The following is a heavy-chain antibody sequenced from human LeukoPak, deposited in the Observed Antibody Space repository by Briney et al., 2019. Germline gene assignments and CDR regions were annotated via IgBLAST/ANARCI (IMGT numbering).Heavy chain of an antibody. V-gene: IGHV1-58*02. CDR1: GLTFTSSA. Sequence: ASVKVFCKASGLTFTSSAMQWVRQARGQRLEWIGWIVVGSGDTNYAQKFQERVTITRDMSTSTAYMELSSLRSEGTAVYYCAAGSSGWYYGMDVWGQGTTVTVSS. CDR2: IVVGSGDT. J-gene: IGHJ6*02. CDR3: AAGSSGWYYGMDV. D-gene: IGHD6-19*01.